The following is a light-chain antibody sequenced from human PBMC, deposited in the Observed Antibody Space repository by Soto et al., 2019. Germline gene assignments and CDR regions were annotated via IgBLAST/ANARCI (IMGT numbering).Light chain of an antibody. CDR3: SSYTTSSTYV. CDR1: SSDVGRYNY. J-gene: IGLJ1*01. Sequence: QSALTQPASVSGSPGQSITISCTGTSSDVGRYNYVSWYQQHPSKAPKLLIYDVTNRPSGVSNRFSGSKSGNTASLTISGLQAEDEADFYCSSYTTSSTYVFGIGTKVTVL. V-gene: IGLV2-14*01. CDR2: DVT.